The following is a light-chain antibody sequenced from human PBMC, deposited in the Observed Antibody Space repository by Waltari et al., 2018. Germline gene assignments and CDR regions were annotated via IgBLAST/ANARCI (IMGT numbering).Light chain of an antibody. J-gene: IGLJ3*02. CDR2: SIS. CDR3: LLYYGDAQLGV. CDR1: TGAVTSGYY. Sequence: QTVVTQEPSLTVSPGGTVTLTCASSTGAVTSGYYQHRFQQKPGQAPRSLIYSISKKHSWTPARFSGSLLGGKAALTLSGAQPEDEAEYYCLLYYGDAQLGVFGGGTKLTVL. V-gene: IGLV7-43*01.